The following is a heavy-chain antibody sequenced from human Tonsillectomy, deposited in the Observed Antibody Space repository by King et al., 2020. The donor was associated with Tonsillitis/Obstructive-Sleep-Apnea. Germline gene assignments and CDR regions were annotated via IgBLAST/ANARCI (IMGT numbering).Heavy chain of an antibody. CDR1: GFIFSDYY. J-gene: IGHJ4*02. D-gene: IGHD5-12*01. V-gene: IGHV3-11*06. Sequence: VQLVESGGGLVKPGGSLRLSCAASGFIFSDYYMSWIRQAPGKGLEWVSYISSSSSYTNYADSVKGRFTISRDNAKNSLYLQMNSLRAEDTAVYYCARVSLASRMFDYWGQGTQVTVSS. CDR3: ARVSLASRMFDY. CDR2: ISSSSSYT.